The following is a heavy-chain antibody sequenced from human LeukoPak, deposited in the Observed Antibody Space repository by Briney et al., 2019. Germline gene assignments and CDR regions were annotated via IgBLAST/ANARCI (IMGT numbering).Heavy chain of an antibody. CDR3: ARVRYNWNYDY. D-gene: IGHD1-7*01. J-gene: IGHJ4*02. CDR2: ISSSGSTI. Sequence: GGSLRLSCAASGFTFSDYYMIWIRQAPGKGLEWVSYISSSGSTIYYADSVKGRFTISRDNAKNSLYLQMNSLRAEDTAVYYCARVRYNWNYDYWGQGTLVTVSS. V-gene: IGHV3-11*04. CDR1: GFTFSDYY.